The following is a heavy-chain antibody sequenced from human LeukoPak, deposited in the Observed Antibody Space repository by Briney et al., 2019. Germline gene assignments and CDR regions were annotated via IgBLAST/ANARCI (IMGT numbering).Heavy chain of an antibody. D-gene: IGHD3-10*01. CDR2: INSDGGTT. J-gene: IGHJ4*02. V-gene: IGHV3-74*01. CDR1: GFTFGTYW. Sequence: GALRLSCGASGFTFGTYWMHWVRQAPGKGLVWVSGINSDGGTTTYADSVKGRFTISRDNAKNTLYLQMNNLRAEDTAIYYCATDSYVSGSYYRLFYWGQGTLVTVSS. CDR3: ATDSYVSGSYYRLFY.